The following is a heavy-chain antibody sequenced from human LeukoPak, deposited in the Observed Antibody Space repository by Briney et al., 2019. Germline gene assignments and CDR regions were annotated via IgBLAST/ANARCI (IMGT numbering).Heavy chain of an antibody. V-gene: IGHV1-69*13. CDR3: ARRGGRWNFESSGYLDS. CDR2: IIPIFGAA. D-gene: IGHD3-22*01. J-gene: IGHJ4*02. CDR1: GGTFSSYA. Sequence: SVKVSCKASGGTFSSYAISWVRQAPGQGLEWMGGIIPIFGAANYAQKFQGRVTITADESTSTAYMELSSLRSEDTALYYCARRGGRWNFESSGYLDSWGQGTLVTVSS.